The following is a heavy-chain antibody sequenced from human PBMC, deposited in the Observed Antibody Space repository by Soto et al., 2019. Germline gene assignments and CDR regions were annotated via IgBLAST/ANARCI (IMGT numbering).Heavy chain of an antibody. CDR2: SYYSGST. CDR1: GGSISSGGYY. Sequence: QVQLQESGPGLVKPSQTLSLTCTVSGGSISSGGYYWSWIRQHPGQGLEWIGYSYYSGSTQYNTSLKSRVTISVDTSKNQFSLKLSSVTAADTAVYYCARVLGEAAATVYYFDYWGQGTLVTVSS. J-gene: IGHJ4*02. CDR3: ARVLGEAAATVYYFDY. V-gene: IGHV4-31*03. D-gene: IGHD2-15*01.